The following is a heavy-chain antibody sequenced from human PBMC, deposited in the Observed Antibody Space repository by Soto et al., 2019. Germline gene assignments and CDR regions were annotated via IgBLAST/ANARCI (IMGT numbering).Heavy chain of an antibody. CDR2: IYYSGST. V-gene: IGHV4-31*03. D-gene: IGHD3-10*01. Sequence: SVTMCVTCTVAGGYISSGGDYWSWIRKHPGKGLEWIGYIYYSGSTYYNPSLKSRVTISVDTSKNQFSLKLSSVTAADTAVYYCARARRSITMVRGVRPPNAFDIWGQGTMVTVSS. CDR3: ARARRSITMVRGVRPPNAFDI. J-gene: IGHJ3*02. CDR1: GGYISSGGDY.